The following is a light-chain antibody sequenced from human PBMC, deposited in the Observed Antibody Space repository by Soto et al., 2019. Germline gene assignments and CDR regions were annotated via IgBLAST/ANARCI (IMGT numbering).Light chain of an antibody. Sequence: EIVLTQSPATLSLSPGERATLSCRASQSVSSSRLAWYRQKPGQAPRLLIYGAFSRATGIPDRFSGSGSGTDFTLTISRLEPEDFAVYYCQQYGNSIPITFGQGTRLEIK. CDR1: QSVSSSR. V-gene: IGKV3-20*01. J-gene: IGKJ5*01. CDR3: QQYGNSIPIT. CDR2: GAF.